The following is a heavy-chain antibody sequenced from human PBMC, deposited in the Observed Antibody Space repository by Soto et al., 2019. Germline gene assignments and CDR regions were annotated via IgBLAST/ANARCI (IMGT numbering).Heavy chain of an antibody. CDR2: IYDSGST. CDR1: GGSISSGGYY. V-gene: IGHV4-31*03. CDR3: ARDLAVAGDDAFDI. J-gene: IGHJ3*02. D-gene: IGHD6-19*01. Sequence: QVQLQESGPGLVKPSQTLSLTCTVSGGSISSGGYYWSWIRQHPGKGLEWIGYIYDSGSTYYNPSIKSRVTISVDTSKNQFSLKLRSVTAADTAVYYCARDLAVAGDDAFDIWGQGTLVTVSS.